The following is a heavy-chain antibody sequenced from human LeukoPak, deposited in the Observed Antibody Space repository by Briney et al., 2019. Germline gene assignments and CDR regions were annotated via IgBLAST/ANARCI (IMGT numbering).Heavy chain of an antibody. CDR2: IIPILGIA. J-gene: IGHJ5*02. D-gene: IGHD3-10*01. CDR1: GGTFSSYA. CDR3: ARILITMVRGVPTGFDP. Sequence: ASVKVSCKASGGTFSSYAISWVRQAPGQGLEWMGRIIPILGIANYAQKFQGRVTITADKSTSTAYMELSSLRSEDTAVYYCARILITMVRGVPTGFDPWGQGTLVTVSS. V-gene: IGHV1-69*04.